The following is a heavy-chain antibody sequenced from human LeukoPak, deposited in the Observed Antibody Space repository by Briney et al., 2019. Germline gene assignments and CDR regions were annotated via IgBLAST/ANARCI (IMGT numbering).Heavy chain of an antibody. V-gene: IGHV3-7*01. CDR2: IKQDGSEK. J-gene: IGHJ4*02. CDR1: GFTFSSYW. D-gene: IGHD2-2*01. Sequence: GGSLRLSCAASGFTFSSYWMSWVRQAPGKGLEWVANIKQDGSEKYYVDSVKGRFTISRDNAKNSLYLQMNSLRAEGTAVYYCAIVPAARELGYWGQGTLVTVSS. CDR3: AIVPAARELGY.